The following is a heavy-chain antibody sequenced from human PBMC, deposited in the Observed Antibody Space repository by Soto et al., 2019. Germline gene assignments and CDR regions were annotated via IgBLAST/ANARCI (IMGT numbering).Heavy chain of an antibody. CDR3: AKDRRGAACTPNYNYFGIDV. CDR2: ISYDGSNK. Sequence: PGGSLRLSCAASGFTFSSYGMHWVRQDPGKGLEWVAVISYDGSNKYYADSVKGRFTISRDNSKNTLYLQMNSPRAEDTAVYYCAKDRRGAACTPNYNYFGIDVWGQGAAVSVS. J-gene: IGHJ6*02. V-gene: IGHV3-30*18. D-gene: IGHD6-13*01. CDR1: GFTFSSYG.